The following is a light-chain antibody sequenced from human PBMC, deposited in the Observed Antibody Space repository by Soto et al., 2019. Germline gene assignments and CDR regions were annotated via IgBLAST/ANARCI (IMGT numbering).Light chain of an antibody. V-gene: IGLV1-44*01. CDR1: SSNIGRNT. J-gene: IGLJ1*01. Sequence: QSVLTQPPSASGTPGQRVTISCSGSSSNIGRNTVNWYQQLPGTAPKLLIYSNYERPSGITDRFSGSKSGTSASLAISGLQSEDEADYYCATWDDSRNGYYAFGTGTKLTVL. CDR2: SNY. CDR3: ATWDDSRNGYYA.